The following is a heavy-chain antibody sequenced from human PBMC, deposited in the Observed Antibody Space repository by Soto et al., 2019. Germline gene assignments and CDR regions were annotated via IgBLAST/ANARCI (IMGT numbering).Heavy chain of an antibody. D-gene: IGHD3-3*01. V-gene: IGHV3-23*01. CDR3: AKTYYDFWSALEY. CDR2: ISGNSGST. J-gene: IGHJ4*02. CDR1: GFTFSSYA. Sequence: GGSLRLSCVASGFTFSSYAMSWVRQAPGKGLEWVSTISGNSGSTYYADSVKGRFTISRDNSKNTLYLQMNSLRAEDTAVYYCAKTYYDFWSALEYWGQGTLVTVSS.